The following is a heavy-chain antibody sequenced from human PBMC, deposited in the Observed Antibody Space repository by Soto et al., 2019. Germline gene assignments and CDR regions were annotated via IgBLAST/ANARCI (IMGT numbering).Heavy chain of an antibody. CDR2: IYYSGRT. Sequence: QVQLQESGPGLVKPSQTLSLTCTVSGGSISSGTYYWTWIRQRPGKGLEWIGFIYYSGRTYYNPSLKSRTTLSPDTSENPVSLRLSSVTAADTAVYYCARDSDFCTGGSCYGNFDFWGQGTLVTVSS. CDR3: ARDSDFCTGGSCYGNFDF. D-gene: IGHD2-15*01. V-gene: IGHV4-31*03. CDR1: GGSISSGTYY. J-gene: IGHJ4*02.